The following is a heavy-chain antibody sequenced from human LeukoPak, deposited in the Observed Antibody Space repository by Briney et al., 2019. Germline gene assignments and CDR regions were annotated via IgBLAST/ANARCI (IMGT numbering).Heavy chain of an antibody. V-gene: IGHV4-31*03. J-gene: IGHJ4*02. D-gene: IGHD4-23*01. CDR3: ARSPTVVRPIDY. CDR2: IYYSGST. Sequence: SETLSLTCTVSGGSISSGGYYWSWIRQHPGKGLEWIGYIYYSGSTYYNPSLKSRVTISVDTSKNQFSLKLSSVTAADTAVYYCARSPTVVRPIDYWGQGTLVTVSS. CDR1: GGSISSGGYY.